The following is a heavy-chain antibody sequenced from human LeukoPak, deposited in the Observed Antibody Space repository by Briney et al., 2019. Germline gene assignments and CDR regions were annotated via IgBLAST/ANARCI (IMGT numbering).Heavy chain of an antibody. Sequence: GASVKVSCKASGYTFTSYGISWVRQSPGQGLEWMGWISAYNGNTNYAQKFQGRVTMTRDTSISTAYMELSGLRSDDTAVYYCARGQQWLVDYWGQGTLVTVSS. CDR3: ARGQQWLVDY. J-gene: IGHJ4*02. D-gene: IGHD6-19*01. CDR2: ISAYNGNT. V-gene: IGHV1-18*01. CDR1: GYTFTSYG.